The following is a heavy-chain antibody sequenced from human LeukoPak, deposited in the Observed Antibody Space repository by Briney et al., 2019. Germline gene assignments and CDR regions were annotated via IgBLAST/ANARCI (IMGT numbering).Heavy chain of an antibody. D-gene: IGHD5-24*01. Sequence: SETLSLTCTVSGYSISSGYYWGWIRQPPGKGLEWIGSIYHSGSTYYNPSLKSRVTISVDTSKNQFSLKLSSVTAADTAVYYCASDGYNLNDYWGQGTLVTVSS. CDR3: ASDGYNLNDY. CDR2: IYHSGST. V-gene: IGHV4-38-2*02. CDR1: GYSISSGYY. J-gene: IGHJ4*02.